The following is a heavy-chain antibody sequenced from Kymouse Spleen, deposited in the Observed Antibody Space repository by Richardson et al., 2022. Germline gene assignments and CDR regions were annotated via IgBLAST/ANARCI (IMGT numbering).Heavy chain of an antibody. CDR2: ISYDGSNK. Sequence: QVQLVESGGGVVQPGRSLRLSCAASGFTFSSYGMHWVRQAPGKGLEWVAVISYDGSNKYYADSVKGRFTISRDNSKNTLYLQMNSLRAEDTAVYYCAKREYFDWLLPPYYYYYGMDVWGQGTTVTVSS. CDR3: AKREYFDWLLPPYYYYYGMDV. V-gene: IGHV3-30*18. J-gene: IGHJ6*02. CDR1: GFTFSSYG. D-gene: IGHD3-9*01.